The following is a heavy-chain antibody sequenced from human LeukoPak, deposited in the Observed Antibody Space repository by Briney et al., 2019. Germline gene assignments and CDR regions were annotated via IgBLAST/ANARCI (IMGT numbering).Heavy chain of an antibody. V-gene: IGHV3-64D*06. CDR1: GFTFSSYA. CDR3: VKDYQEYCSSTSCYVHWFDP. D-gene: IGHD2-2*01. J-gene: IGHJ5*02. CDR2: ISSNGGST. Sequence: PGGSLRLSCSASGFTFSSYAMHWVRQAPGKGLEYVSAISSNGGSTYYADSVKGRFTISRDNSKNTLYLQMSSLRAEDTAVYYCVKDYQEYCSSTSCYVHWFDPWGQGTLVTVSS.